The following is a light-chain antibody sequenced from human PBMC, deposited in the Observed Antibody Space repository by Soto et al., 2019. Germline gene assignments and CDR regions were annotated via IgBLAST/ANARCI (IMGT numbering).Light chain of an antibody. V-gene: IGLV4-69*02. CDR2: LDSDGIH. CDR1: SGHSTYA. Sequence: QAVLTQSPSASASLGASVKLTCTLSSGHSTYAIAWHQQQPEKGPRYLMKLDSDGIHSKGDGIPDRFSGSSSGAERYLTISSLQSEDEADYYRQTWGTGIVVFGGGTKLTVL. J-gene: IGLJ2*01. CDR3: QTWGTGIVV.